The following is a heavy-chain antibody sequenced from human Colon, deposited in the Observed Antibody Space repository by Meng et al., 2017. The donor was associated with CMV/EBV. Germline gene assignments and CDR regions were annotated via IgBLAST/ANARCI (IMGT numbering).Heavy chain of an antibody. Sequence: SQTRSLTGSVSGGSISSGNYYWSWIRQTPKKGLEWIGYIYNSVATYYNPSLESRVSISADTSKNQFSLKLNSVTASDTAVYYCARETMAAFGLTVDPWGQGTQVTVSS. CDR1: GGSISSGNYY. V-gene: IGHV4-30-4*01. CDR3: ARETMAAFGLTVDP. CDR2: IYNSVAT. D-gene: IGHD4/OR15-4a*01. J-gene: IGHJ5*02.